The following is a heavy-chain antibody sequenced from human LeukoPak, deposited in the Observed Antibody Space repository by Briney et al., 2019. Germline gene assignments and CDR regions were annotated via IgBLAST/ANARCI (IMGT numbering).Heavy chain of an antibody. CDR2: ISSGSGYI. J-gene: IGHJ4*02. D-gene: IGHD6-19*01. CDR3: ARAVAGTEFYSDY. CDR1: GFTFSSYT. V-gene: IGHV3-21*01. Sequence: PGGPLRLSCAASGFTFSSYTMNWVRQAPGKGLEWVSCISSGSGYIYYADSVKGRFTVSRDNAKNSLYLQMSSLGAEDTAVYYCARAVAGTEFYSDYWGQGTLVTVSS.